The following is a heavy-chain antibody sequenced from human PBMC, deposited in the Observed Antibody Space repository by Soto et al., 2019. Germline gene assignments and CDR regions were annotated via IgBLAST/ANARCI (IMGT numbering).Heavy chain of an antibody. CDR3: TPTERFQRSGIDV. J-gene: IGHJ6*02. CDR2: VNHSGEA. Sequence: PSEILSPTCVVYGASSRNYYWIWCRQPPGKGLEWIGEVNHSGEATYYPALQSRITNTLDTTNNQYSLKMTSETTAEKAMYFCTPTERFQRSGIDVWGQGTPVTVSS. D-gene: IGHD3-10*01. V-gene: IGHV4-34*01. CDR1: GASSRNYY.